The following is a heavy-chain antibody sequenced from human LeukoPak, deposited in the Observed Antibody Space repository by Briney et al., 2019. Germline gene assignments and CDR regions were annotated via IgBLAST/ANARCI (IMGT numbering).Heavy chain of an antibody. Sequence: SETLSLTCTVSGDSIDSNSYYWSWIRQSAGQGLEWIGRIYTRGSARYHPSLGSRVTMSVDTSKNQFSLELTSVTAADTGVYYCVAGVVGPPERISWGQGSLVTVSS. J-gene: IGHJ4*02. V-gene: IGHV4-61*02. D-gene: IGHD1-26*01. CDR2: IYTRGSA. CDR1: GDSIDSNSYY. CDR3: VAGVVGPPERIS.